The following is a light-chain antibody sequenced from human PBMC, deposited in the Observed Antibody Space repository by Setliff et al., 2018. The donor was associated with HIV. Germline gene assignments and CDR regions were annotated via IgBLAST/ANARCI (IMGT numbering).Light chain of an antibody. CDR2: QAT. CDR3: CSNTGSNTYV. J-gene: IGLJ1*01. Sequence: QSVLAQPASVSGSPGQSFTISCTGTSSDIGRYNLVSWYQQYPGKAPKLIIYQATKRPSGVSNRFSGSKSGNTASLTISGLQAEDEADYYCCSNTGSNTYVFGTGTKVTVL. CDR1: SSDIGRYNL. V-gene: IGLV2-23*01.